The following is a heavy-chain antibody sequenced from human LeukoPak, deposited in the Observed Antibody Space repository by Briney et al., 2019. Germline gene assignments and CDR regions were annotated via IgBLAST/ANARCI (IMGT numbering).Heavy chain of an antibody. CDR3: AREEIPNGGPPIFDY. V-gene: IGHV3-74*01. CDR2: INSDGSST. J-gene: IGHJ4*02. D-gene: IGHD4-23*01. CDR1: GFTFSSYW. Sequence: GGSLRLSCAASGFTFSSYWMHWVRQAPGKGLVWVSRINSDGSSTSYADSVKGRFTISRDNAKNTLYLQMNSLRAEDTAVYYCAREEIPNGGPPIFDYWGQGTLVTVSS.